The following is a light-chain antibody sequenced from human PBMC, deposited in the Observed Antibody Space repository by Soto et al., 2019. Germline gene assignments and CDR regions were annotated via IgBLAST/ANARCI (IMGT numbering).Light chain of an antibody. J-gene: IGKJ1*01. CDR2: ETF. Sequence: EILLTQSPGTLSLSPGERATLSCRASQSISSSYLVWYQQKPGQAPRLLIYETFTRATGIADRFSGSGSGTDFTLTISRLEPEDFAVYYCQHYGSSRWTFGQGTKVDIK. CDR3: QHYGSSRWT. V-gene: IGKV3-20*01. CDR1: QSISSSY.